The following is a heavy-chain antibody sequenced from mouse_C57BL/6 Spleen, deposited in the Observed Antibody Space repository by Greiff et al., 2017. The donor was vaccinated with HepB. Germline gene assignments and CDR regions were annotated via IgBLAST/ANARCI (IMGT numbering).Heavy chain of an antibody. CDR3: ARWRDVYYFDY. V-gene: IGHV1-80*01. Sequence: QVQLQQSGAELVKPGASVKISCKASGYAFSSYWMNWVKQRPGKGLEWIGQIYPGDGDTNYNGKFKGKATLTADKSSSTAYMQLSSLTSEDSAVYFCARWRDVYYFDYWGQGTTLTVSS. D-gene: IGHD3-3*01. CDR1: GYAFSSYW. J-gene: IGHJ2*01. CDR2: IYPGDGDT.